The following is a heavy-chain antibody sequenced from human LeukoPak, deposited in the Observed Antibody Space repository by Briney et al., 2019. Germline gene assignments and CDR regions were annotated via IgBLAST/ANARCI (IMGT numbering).Heavy chain of an antibody. CDR1: GFTFSSYA. J-gene: IGHJ3*02. V-gene: IGHV3-23*01. CDR3: ARLKYQLLSAAFDI. D-gene: IGHD2-2*01. Sequence: GGSLRLSCAASGFTFSSYAMSWVRQAPGKGLEWVSAISGSGGSAYYADSVKGRFTISRDNSKNTLYLQMNSLRAEDTAVYYCARLKYQLLSAAFDIWGQGTMVTVSS. CDR2: ISGSGGSA.